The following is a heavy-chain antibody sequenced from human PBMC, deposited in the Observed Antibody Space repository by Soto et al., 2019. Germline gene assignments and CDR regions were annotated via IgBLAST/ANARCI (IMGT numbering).Heavy chain of an antibody. Sequence: SETLSLTCTVSGASITTVNFYWSWIRQPPGKGLEWIGYMYDSGSTNYNPSLKSRVTISIDTSKNQFSLNLNSVTAADTAVYYCATNYANTGPYYFDYWGQGTLVTVSS. V-gene: IGHV4-61*01. CDR2: MYDSGST. J-gene: IGHJ4*02. CDR3: ATNYANTGPYYFDY. D-gene: IGHD1-7*01. CDR1: GASITTVNFY.